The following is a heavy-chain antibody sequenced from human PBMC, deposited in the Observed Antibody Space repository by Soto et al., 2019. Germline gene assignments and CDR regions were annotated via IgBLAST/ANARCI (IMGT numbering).Heavy chain of an antibody. V-gene: IGHV5-10-1*03. Sequence: EVQLVQSGAEVKKPGESLRISCKGSGYSFTSYWISWVRQMPGKGLEWMGRIDPSDSYTNYSPSFQGHVTISADKSISTAYLQWSSLKASDTAMYYCARLGSLGEQQLVPLHYGMDVWGQGTTVTVSS. CDR3: ARLGSLGEQQLVPLHYGMDV. CDR2: IDPSDSYT. D-gene: IGHD6-13*01. CDR1: GYSFTSYW. J-gene: IGHJ6*02.